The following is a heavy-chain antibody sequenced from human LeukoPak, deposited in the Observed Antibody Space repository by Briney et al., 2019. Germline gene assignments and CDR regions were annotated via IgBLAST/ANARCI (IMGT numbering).Heavy chain of an antibody. CDR2: IYYSGST. D-gene: IGHD3-16*01. CDR1: NGSVRGYY. CDR3: ARYYDRTGFDY. V-gene: IGHV4-59*08. J-gene: IGHJ4*02. Sequence: PSETRSLTCTVSNGSVRGYYWSWVRQSPGKGLEWIGYIYYSGSTNYNPSLKSRVTISIHTSRNQFSLMLSSVTAADTAMYYCARYYDRTGFDYWGQGTLVTVSS.